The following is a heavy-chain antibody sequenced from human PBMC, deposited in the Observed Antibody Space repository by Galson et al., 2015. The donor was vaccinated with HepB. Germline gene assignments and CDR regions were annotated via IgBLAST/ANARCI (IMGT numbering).Heavy chain of an antibody. CDR1: GDSVSSNTVG. D-gene: IGHD7-27*01. Sequence: CAISGDSVSSNTVGWNWIRQSPSRGLEWLGRTYYRSKWSTDYADSVKSRITINPDTSKNQFSLQLNSVTPEGTAVYYCAKSIHLGRGFDSGGQGTLVTVSS. CDR3: AKSIHLGRGFDS. J-gene: IGHJ4*02. CDR2: TYYRSKWST. V-gene: IGHV6-1*01.